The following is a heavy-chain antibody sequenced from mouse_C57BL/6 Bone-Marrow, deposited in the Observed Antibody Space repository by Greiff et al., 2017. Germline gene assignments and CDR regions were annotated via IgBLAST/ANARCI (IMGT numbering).Heavy chain of an antibody. V-gene: IGHV5-12*01. CDR3: ARRRSGDWYFDV. J-gene: IGHJ1*03. CDR1: GFTFSDYY. D-gene: IGHD1-1*01. CDR2: ISNGGGST. Sequence: EVMLVESGGGLVQPGGSLKLSCAASGFTFSDYYMYWVRQTPEKRLEWVAYISNGGGSTYYPDTVKGRFTISRDKAKNTLYLQMSRLKSEDTAMYYCARRRSGDWYFDVWGTGTTVTVSS.